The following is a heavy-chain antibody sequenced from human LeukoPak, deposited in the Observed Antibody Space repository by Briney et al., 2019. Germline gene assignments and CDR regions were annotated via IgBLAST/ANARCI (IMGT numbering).Heavy chain of an antibody. CDR2: ISSRGRTV. D-gene: IGHD4-17*01. J-gene: IGHJ4*02. V-gene: IGHV3-48*03. CDR1: GFTFSTYE. CDR3: ARENGDYFDY. Sequence: PGGSLRLSCAASGFTFSTYEMNWVRQAPGKGLEWVSYISSRGRTVYYADSVKGRLTISRDNAKTSLYLQMNSLRAEDTAVYYCARENGDYFDYWGQGTLVTVSS.